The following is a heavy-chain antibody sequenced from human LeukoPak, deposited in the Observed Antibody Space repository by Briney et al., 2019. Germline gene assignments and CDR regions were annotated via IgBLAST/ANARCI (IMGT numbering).Heavy chain of an antibody. J-gene: IGHJ4*02. V-gene: IGHV3-30*03. CDR2: ISYDGSNK. CDR1: GFTFSSYG. Sequence: GGSLRLSCAASGFTFSSYGMHWVRQAPGKGLEWVAVISYDGSNKYYADSVKGRFTISRDNSKNTLYLQMNSLRAEDTAVYYCARLLEFSSSWYLFQSKYYFDYWGQGTLVTVSS. D-gene: IGHD6-13*01. CDR3: ARLLEFSSSWYLFQSKYYFDY.